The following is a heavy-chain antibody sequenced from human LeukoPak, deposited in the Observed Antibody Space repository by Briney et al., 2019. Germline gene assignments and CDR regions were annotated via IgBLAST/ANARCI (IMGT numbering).Heavy chain of an antibody. Sequence: GESLKISCKGSGYRFTSYWIGWVRQTPGKGLEWMGIIYPGDSDSRYSPSFQGQVTISADKPISSAYLQWNSLKASDTAMYYCARQRSVEMATIGDFDYWGQGTLVTVSS. V-gene: IGHV5-51*01. CDR2: IYPGDSDS. CDR3: ARQRSVEMATIGDFDY. CDR1: GYRFTSYW. J-gene: IGHJ4*02. D-gene: IGHD5-24*01.